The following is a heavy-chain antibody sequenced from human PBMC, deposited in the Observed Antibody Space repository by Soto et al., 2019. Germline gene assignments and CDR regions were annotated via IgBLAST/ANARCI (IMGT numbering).Heavy chain of an antibody. CDR2: ISYDGSNK. J-gene: IGHJ4*02. Sequence: QVQLVESGGGVVQPGRSLTLSCAASGFTFSSHAMHWVRQAPGKGLEWVAVISYDGSNKYHADSVKGRFTISRDNSKNTLYLQMNSLRGEDTAVYYCARDVGPDYFDYWGQGTLVTVSS. V-gene: IGHV3-30-3*01. CDR3: ARDVGPDYFDY. D-gene: IGHD1-26*01. CDR1: GFTFSSHA.